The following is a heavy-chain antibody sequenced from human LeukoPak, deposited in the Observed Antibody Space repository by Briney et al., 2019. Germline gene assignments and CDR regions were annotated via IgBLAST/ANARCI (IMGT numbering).Heavy chain of an antibody. J-gene: IGHJ4*02. CDR2: ISSSSRSI. CDR1: GFTFSAYS. V-gene: IGHV3-21*04. Sequence: GGSLRLSCAASGFTFSAYSMNWVRQAPGRGLEWVSSISSSSRSIYNADSVKGRFTISRDNAKRSLYLQMNSLRAEDTAVYYCASGLDSSGCLYWGQGTLVTVSS. D-gene: IGHD6-25*01. CDR3: ASGLDSSGCLY.